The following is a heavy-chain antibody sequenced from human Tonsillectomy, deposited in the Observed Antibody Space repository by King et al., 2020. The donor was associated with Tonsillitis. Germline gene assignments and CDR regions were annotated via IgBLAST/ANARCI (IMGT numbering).Heavy chain of an antibody. D-gene: IGHD1-1*01. CDR1: GGSISSGSYY. Sequence: QLQESGPGLVKPSQTLSLTCTVSGGSISSGSYYWSWIRQPAGKGLEWIGRIYTSGSTNYNPSLKSRVTMSVDTSKNQFSLKLSSVTAADTAVYYCAREKGSGYAPFDPWGQGTLVTVSS. J-gene: IGHJ5*02. V-gene: IGHV4-61*02. CDR2: IYTSGST. CDR3: AREKGSGYAPFDP.